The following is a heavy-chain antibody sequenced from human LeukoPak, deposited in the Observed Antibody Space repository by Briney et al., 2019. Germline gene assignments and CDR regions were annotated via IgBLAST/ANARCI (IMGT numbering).Heavy chain of an antibody. Sequence: GGSLTLSCAASGFTFSSYAMHWVRQAPGKGRDGVAVISFDGTNKHYADSVKGRFTISRYNSKNTLYLLMNSLRPEDTAVYFCARDLISWYYFDYWGQGTLVTVSS. CDR3: ARDLISWYYFDY. J-gene: IGHJ4*02. CDR1: GFTFSSYA. D-gene: IGHD6-13*01. CDR2: ISFDGTNK. V-gene: IGHV3-30*04.